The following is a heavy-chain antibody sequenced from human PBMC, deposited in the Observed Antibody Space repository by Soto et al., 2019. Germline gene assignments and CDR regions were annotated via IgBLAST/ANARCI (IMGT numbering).Heavy chain of an antibody. D-gene: IGHD2-2*01. CDR1: GYSFTSYW. Sequence: GESLKISCKGSGYSFTSYWISWVRQMPGKGLEWMGRIDPSDSYTNYSPSFQGHVTISADKSISPAYLQWSSLKASDTAMYYCARLLGYCSSTSCLNYYYYGMDVWGQGTTVTVSS. J-gene: IGHJ6*02. V-gene: IGHV5-10-1*01. CDR3: ARLLGYCSSTSCLNYYYYGMDV. CDR2: IDPSDSYT.